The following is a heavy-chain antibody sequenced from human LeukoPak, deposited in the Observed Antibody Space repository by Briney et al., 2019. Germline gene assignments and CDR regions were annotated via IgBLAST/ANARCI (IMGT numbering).Heavy chain of an antibody. CDR2: ISSSSSTI. CDR3: AGGYIKAVGDY. V-gene: IGHV3-48*04. D-gene: IGHD6-19*01. CDR1: GFTFSSYS. Sequence: GGSLRLSCVASGFTFSSYSMNWVRQAPGKGLEWVSYISSSSSTIYYADSVKGRFTISRDNAKNSLYLQMNSLRAEDTAVYYCAGGYIKAVGDYWGQGTLVTVSS. J-gene: IGHJ4*02.